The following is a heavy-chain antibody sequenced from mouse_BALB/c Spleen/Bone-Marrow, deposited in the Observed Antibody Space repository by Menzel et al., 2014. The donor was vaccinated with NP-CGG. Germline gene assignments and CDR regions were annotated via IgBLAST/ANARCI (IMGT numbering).Heavy chain of an antibody. D-gene: IGHD2-1*01. CDR2: IHPSDSET. Sequence: VQRVESGTEVVRPGASVELSCKASGYSFTTYWMNWVKQRPGQGLEWIGMIHPSDSETRLNQKFKDKATLTVDKSSSTAYMQLNSPTSEDSAVYYCAREKVYYGISWFAYWGQGTLVTVSA. V-gene: IGHV1-61*01. CDR3: AREKVYYGISWFAY. J-gene: IGHJ3*01. CDR1: GYSFTTYW.